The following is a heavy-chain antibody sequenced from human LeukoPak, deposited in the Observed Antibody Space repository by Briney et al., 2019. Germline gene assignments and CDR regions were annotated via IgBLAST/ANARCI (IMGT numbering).Heavy chain of an antibody. D-gene: IGHD4-11*01. CDR3: ARDYSSHGEYFDH. CDR1: GFTFNNYN. V-gene: IGHV3-48*02. CDR2: ISSSSSTI. Sequence: GGSLRLSCAASGFTFNNYNMNWVRQVPGKGLEWVSYISSSSSTIYYADSVKGRFTISRDNAKSSLYLQMNSLRDEDTAVYYCARDYSSHGEYFDHWGQGTLVTVSS. J-gene: IGHJ4*02.